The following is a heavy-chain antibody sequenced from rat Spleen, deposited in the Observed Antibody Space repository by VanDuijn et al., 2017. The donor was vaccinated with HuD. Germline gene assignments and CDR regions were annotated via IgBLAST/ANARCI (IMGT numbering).Heavy chain of an antibody. CDR1: GFSLTSYT. CDR2: ISSGGST. D-gene: IGHD1-12*01. CDR3: VRERHSYGVMDA. Sequence: QVQLKESGPGLVQPSQTLSLTCTVSGFSLTSYTVSRVRQPPGKGLEWIAAISSGGSTYYNSGLKSRLSISRDTSQRQVFLKMNSLQTEDIATYYCVRERHSYGVMDAWGQGTSVTVSS. V-gene: IGHV2-6*01. J-gene: IGHJ4*01.